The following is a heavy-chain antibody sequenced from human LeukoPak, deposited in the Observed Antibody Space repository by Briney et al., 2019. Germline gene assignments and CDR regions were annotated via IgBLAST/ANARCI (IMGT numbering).Heavy chain of an antibody. J-gene: IGHJ2*01. CDR2: IYYSGST. CDR3: ARGVTMIVVVTHDWYFDL. V-gene: IGHV4-31*03. D-gene: IGHD3-22*01. CDR1: GGSISSGGYY. Sequence: SETLSLTCTVSGGSISSGGYYWSWIRQYPGKGLEWIGYIYYSGSTYYNPSLKSRVTISVDTSKNQFSLKLSSVTAADTAVYYCARGVTMIVVVTHDWYFDLWGRGTLVTVSS.